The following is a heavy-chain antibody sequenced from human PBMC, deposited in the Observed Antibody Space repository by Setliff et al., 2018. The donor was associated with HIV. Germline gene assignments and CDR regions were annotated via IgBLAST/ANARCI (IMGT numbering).Heavy chain of an antibody. CDR2: INTSGGVP. V-gene: IGHV1-46*02. CDR3: AREEGALPAPKKNFDP. D-gene: IGHD2-2*01. CDR1: GHSFNTYF. Sequence: ASVKVSCKASGHSFNTYFLHWVRQAPGQGREWMGMINTSGGVPSYAQRFQGRLTMTRDTSTSTVYMELRSMRTEDTAVYLCAREEGALPAPKKNFDPWGQGTLVTVSS. J-gene: IGHJ5*02.